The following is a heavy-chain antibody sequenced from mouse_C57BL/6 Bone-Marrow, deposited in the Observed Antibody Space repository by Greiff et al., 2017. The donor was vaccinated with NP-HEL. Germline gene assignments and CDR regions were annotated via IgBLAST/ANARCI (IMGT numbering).Heavy chain of an antibody. V-gene: IGHV14-1*01. CDR1: GFTITDYY. D-gene: IGHD2-3*01. Sequence: EVQLQQSGAELVRPGASVKLSCTASGFTITDYYMHWVKQRPEQGLEWIGRIDPEDGDTEYAPKFQGKATMTADTSSNTAYLQLSSLTSEDTAVYYCSTVSGYYAYYALDYWGQGTSVTVSS. J-gene: IGHJ4*01. CDR2: IDPEDGDT. CDR3: STVSGYYAYYALDY.